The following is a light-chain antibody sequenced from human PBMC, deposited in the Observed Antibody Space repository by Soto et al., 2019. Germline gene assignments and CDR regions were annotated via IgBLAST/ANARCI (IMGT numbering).Light chain of an antibody. CDR3: QQRSNWPPEWT. J-gene: IGKJ1*01. CDR2: DAS. V-gene: IGKV3-11*01. CDR1: QSVSNY. Sequence: EIVLTQSPATLSLSPGERATLSCRASQSVSNYLAWYQQKPGQAPRLLIYDASNRATGIPARFSGSGSGTDFTLTIGSLEAEDFAVYYCQQRSNWPPEWTFGQGTKVEIK.